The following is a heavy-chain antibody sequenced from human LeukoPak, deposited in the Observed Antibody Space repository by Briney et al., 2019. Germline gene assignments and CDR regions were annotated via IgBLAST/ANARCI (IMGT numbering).Heavy chain of an antibody. CDR3: ARDPVCDY. CDR1: EFTFSSYE. J-gene: IGHJ4*02. CDR2: ISSSGSTI. V-gene: IGHV3-48*03. Sequence: PGRSLRLSCAAYEFTFSSYEMNWVRQAPGKGLESVSYISSSGSTIYYADSVKGRFTIARDNAKNSLYLQMNSLRAEDTAGCYCARDPVCDYWGQGTLVTVSP.